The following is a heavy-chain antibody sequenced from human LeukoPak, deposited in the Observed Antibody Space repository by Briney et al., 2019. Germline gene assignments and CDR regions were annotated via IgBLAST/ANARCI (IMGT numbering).Heavy chain of an antibody. CDR1: GGSFSGYY. D-gene: IGHD2-2*01. V-gene: IGHV4-34*01. CDR3: ARDQEDIVVVPAATQVPYYYYYMDV. Sequence: SETLSLTCAVYGGSFSGYYWSWIRQPPGKGLEWIGEINHSGSTNYNPSLKSRVTISVDTSKNQFSLKLSSVTAADTAVYYCARDQEDIVVVPAATQVPYYYYYMDVWGKGTTVTVSS. J-gene: IGHJ6*03. CDR2: INHSGST.